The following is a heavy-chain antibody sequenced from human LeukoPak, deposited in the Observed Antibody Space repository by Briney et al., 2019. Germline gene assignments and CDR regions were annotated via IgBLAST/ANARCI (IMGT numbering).Heavy chain of an antibody. V-gene: IGHV3-66*01. J-gene: IGHJ4*02. D-gene: IGHD2-15*01. CDR3: ARGRYCSGGSCYPVARFDY. CDR1: GFTVSSNY. Sequence: PGGSLRLSCAASGFTVSSNYMSWVRQAPGKGLEWVSVIYSGGSTYYADSVKGRFTISRDNSKNTLYLQMNSLRAEDTAVYYCARGRYCSGGSCYPVARFDYWGQGTLVTVSS. CDR2: IYSGGST.